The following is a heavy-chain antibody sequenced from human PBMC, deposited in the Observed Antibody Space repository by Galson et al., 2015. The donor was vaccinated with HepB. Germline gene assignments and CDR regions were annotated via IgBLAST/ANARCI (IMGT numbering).Heavy chain of an antibody. CDR1: GGTLSSYT. J-gene: IGHJ4*02. D-gene: IGHD2-21*01. V-gene: IGHV1-69*04. Sequence: SVKVSCKASGGTLSSYTFSWVRQAPGQGLEWMGRIIPILGIANYAQKFQGRVTITADKSTTTAYMELSSLRSEDTAVYYCAREMSQPPHIAGGTFDYWGQGTLVTVSS. CDR3: AREMSQPPHIAGGTFDY. CDR2: IIPILGIA.